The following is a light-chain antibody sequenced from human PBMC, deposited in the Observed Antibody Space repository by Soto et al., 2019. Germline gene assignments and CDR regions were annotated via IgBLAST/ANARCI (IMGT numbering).Light chain of an antibody. V-gene: IGLV2-23*01. CDR1: SSDVGNYNL. J-gene: IGLJ1*01. Sequence: QSALTQPASVSGSPGQSIALSCTGTSSDVGNYNLVSWYQQHSGKAPKLMIYEGTKRPSGVSDRFSGSKSGNAASLTISGLQAEDEADYYCCSYASTGTYVFGTGTKLTVL. CDR3: CSYASTGTYV. CDR2: EGT.